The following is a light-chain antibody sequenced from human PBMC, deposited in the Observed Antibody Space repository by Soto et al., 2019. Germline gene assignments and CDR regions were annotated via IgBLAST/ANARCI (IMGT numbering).Light chain of an antibody. V-gene: IGKV3-20*01. CDR3: HQYSSSTKT. CDR2: GAS. CDR1: QSVSSTY. Sequence: EIVLTQSPGTLSLSPGERATLSCRASQSVSSTYLAWYQRRPGQAPRLLIYGASSRATGIPDRFSGSGSGTDFTLTISRLEPEDFAVYYCHQYSSSTKTFGQGTKVDI. J-gene: IGKJ1*01.